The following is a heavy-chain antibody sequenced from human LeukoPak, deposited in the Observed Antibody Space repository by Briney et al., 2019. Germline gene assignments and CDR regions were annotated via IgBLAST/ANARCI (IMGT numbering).Heavy chain of an antibody. D-gene: IGHD2-2*01. CDR1: GFTFSTYG. CDR2: IRYDGTNK. V-gene: IGHV3-30*02. J-gene: IGHJ6*03. Sequence: GGSLRLSCAASGFTFSTYGMHWVRQAPGKGLEWVAFIRYDGTNKYYADSVKGRFTISRDNSKNTLYLQMNSLRAEDTAVYYCAKEGREFIVVVPAAMDYYYMDVWGKGTTVTISS. CDR3: AKEGREFIVVVPAAMDYYYMDV.